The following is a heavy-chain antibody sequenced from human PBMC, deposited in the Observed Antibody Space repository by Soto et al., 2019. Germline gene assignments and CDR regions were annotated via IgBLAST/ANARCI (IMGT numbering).Heavy chain of an antibody. D-gene: IGHD3-3*01. Sequence: GGSLRLSCAASGFTFSSYAMSWVRQAPGKGLEWVSAISGSGGSTYYADSVKGRFTISRDNSKNTLYLQMNSLRAEDTAVYYCAKDQGFLEWFPNFDYWGQGTLVTVSS. J-gene: IGHJ4*02. CDR2: ISGSGGST. V-gene: IGHV3-23*01. CDR3: AKDQGFLEWFPNFDY. CDR1: GFTFSSYA.